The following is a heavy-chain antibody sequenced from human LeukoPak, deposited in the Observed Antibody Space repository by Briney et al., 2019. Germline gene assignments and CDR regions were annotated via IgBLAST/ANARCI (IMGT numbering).Heavy chain of an antibody. CDR3: VRDDCAADACYPGGY. V-gene: IGHV1-3*01. CDR2: INAGNGDT. Sequence: ASVRVSCKASGYTFTNYVVHWVRQAPGQRPEWMGYINAGNGDTKYSKNFQDRVTITRDTSASTAYMEVRSPTSEDTALYSCVRDDCAADACYPGGYWGQGTLVTVSS. D-gene: IGHD2-21*02. CDR1: GYTFTNYV. J-gene: IGHJ4*02.